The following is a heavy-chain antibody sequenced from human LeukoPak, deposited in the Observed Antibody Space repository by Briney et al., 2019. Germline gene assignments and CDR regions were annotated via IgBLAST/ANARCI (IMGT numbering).Heavy chain of an antibody. CDR3: AKEIRCSGGSCYPGDAFDI. CDR1: GFTFSSYA. D-gene: IGHD2-15*01. Sequence: GRSLRLSCAASGFTFSSYAIHWVRQAPGKGLEWVAVISYEGSNKYYADSVKGRFTISRDNSKNTLYLQMNSLKAEDTAVYYCAKEIRCSGGSCYPGDAFDIWGQGTMVTVSS. J-gene: IGHJ3*02. CDR2: ISYEGSNK. V-gene: IGHV3-30-3*01.